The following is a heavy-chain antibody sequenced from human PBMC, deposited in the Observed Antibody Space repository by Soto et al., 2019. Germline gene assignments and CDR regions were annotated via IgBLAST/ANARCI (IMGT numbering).Heavy chain of an antibody. V-gene: IGHV3-48*02. CDR1: GFTFSSYS. CDR3: ARDSGDSYYFAMDV. Sequence: GGSLRLSCAASGFTFSSYSMKWVRQAPGKGLEWVSYISSSSGTIYYADSVKGRFTISRDNAKNSLFLQLNSLRDEDTAVYYCARDSGDSYYFAMDVWGQGTTVTVSS. CDR2: ISSSSGTI. J-gene: IGHJ6*02. D-gene: IGHD7-27*01.